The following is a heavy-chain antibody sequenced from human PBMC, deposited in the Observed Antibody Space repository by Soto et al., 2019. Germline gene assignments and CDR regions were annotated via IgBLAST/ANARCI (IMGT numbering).Heavy chain of an antibody. V-gene: IGHV4-59*08. CDR2: VHDSWGY. J-gene: IGHJ6*02. CDR3: ARQGFGARDGLVDV. Sequence: ETLSLTCTVSGCYVTNYYWSGFLQTPGKGLEWIGYVHDSWGYNYNPSLKSRVAISLDTSRSQFSMKLTSVTATDTAVYYCARQGFGARDGLVDVWVQGTTVTVSS. D-gene: IGHD3-10*01. CDR1: GCYVTNYY.